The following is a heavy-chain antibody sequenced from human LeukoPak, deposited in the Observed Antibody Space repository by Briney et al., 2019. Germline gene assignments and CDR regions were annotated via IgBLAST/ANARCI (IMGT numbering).Heavy chain of an antibody. CDR3: ARGRGGCSSTSCHNWFDL. V-gene: IGHV4-34*01. CDR1: GGSFSGYY. D-gene: IGHD2-2*01. J-gene: IGHJ5*02. Sequence: SETLSLTCAVYGGSFSGYYWSWIRQPPGKGLEWIGEINHSGSTNYNPSLKSRVTISVDTSKNQFSLKLSSVTAADTAVYYCARGRGGCSSTSCHNWFDLWGQGTLVTVSS. CDR2: INHSGST.